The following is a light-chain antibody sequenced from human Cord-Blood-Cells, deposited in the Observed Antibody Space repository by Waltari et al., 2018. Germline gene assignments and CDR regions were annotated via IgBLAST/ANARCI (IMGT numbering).Light chain of an antibody. V-gene: IGKV1-39*01. CDR3: QQSYSTPYT. CDR2: DAS. J-gene: IGKJ2*01. CDR1: QSISSY. Sequence: DIQMTQSPSSLSASVGARVTITCPASQSISSYLNWYQQKPGKAPKLLIYDASSLQSGVPASFRGSGSGTDFTLTISSLQPEDFATYYWQQSYSTPYTFGQGTKLEIK.